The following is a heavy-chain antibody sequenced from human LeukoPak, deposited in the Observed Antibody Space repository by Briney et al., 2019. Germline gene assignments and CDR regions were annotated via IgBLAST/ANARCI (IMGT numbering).Heavy chain of an antibody. Sequence: RGASAKVSCKASGYTFTGYYMHWVRQAPGQGLEWMGWINPNSGGTNYAQKFQGRVTMTRDTSISTAYMELSRLRSDDTAVYYCARDGSSSWYGEGYFDYWGQGTLVTVSS. CDR3: ARDGSSSWYGEGYFDY. CDR1: GYTFTGYY. J-gene: IGHJ4*02. CDR2: INPNSGGT. D-gene: IGHD6-13*01. V-gene: IGHV1-2*02.